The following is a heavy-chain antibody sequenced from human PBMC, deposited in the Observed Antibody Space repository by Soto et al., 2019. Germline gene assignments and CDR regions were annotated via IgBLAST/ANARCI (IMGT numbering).Heavy chain of an antibody. CDR2: IDWDDDK. J-gene: IGHJ4*02. V-gene: IGHV2-70*01. CDR3: ARTRYYDFWSGYYTHFDY. CDR1: GFSLSTSGMC. D-gene: IGHD3-3*01. Sequence: SGPTLVNPTQTLTLTCTFSGFSLSTSGMCVSWIRQPPGKALEWLALIDWDDDKYYSTSLKTRLTISKDTSKSQVVLTMTNMDPVDTATYYCARTRYYDFWSGYYTHFDYWGQGTLVTVSS.